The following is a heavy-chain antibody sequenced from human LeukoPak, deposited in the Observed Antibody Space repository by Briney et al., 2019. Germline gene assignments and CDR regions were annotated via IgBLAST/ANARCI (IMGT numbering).Heavy chain of an antibody. D-gene: IGHD6-13*01. V-gene: IGHV4-59*01. CDR2: IYYSGST. J-gene: IGHJ6*03. CDR1: GGSISSYY. CDR3: ARTTEAHSWRTRYYNYYMDV. Sequence: SETLSLTCTVSGGSISSYYWSWIRQPPGKGLEWIGYIYYSGSTNYNPSLKSRVTISVDTSKNQFSLKLSSVTAADTAVYYCARTTEAHSWRTRYYNYYMDVWGKGTTVTVSS.